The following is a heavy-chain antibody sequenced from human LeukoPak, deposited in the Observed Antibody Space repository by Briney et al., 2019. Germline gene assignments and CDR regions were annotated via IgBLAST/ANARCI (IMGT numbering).Heavy chain of an antibody. CDR2: IYYSGST. Sequence: SETLSLTCTVPGGSISSSSYYWGWIRQPPGKGLEWIGSIYYSGSTYYNPSLKSRVTISVDTSKNQFSLKLSSVTAADTAVYYCARRLNTAMVHIDYWGQGTLVTVSS. J-gene: IGHJ4*02. CDR3: ARRLNTAMVHIDY. CDR1: GGSISSSSYY. D-gene: IGHD5-18*01. V-gene: IGHV4-39*01.